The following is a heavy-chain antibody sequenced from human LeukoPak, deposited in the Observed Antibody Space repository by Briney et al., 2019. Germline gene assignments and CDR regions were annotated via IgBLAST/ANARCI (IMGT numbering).Heavy chain of an antibody. J-gene: IGHJ4*02. CDR1: GYTFTNYG. Sequence: ASVKVSCKASGYTFTNYGITWVRQAPGQGLEWMGWISVYNGHTNYAQKLQGRVTMTTDTSTSTAYMELRSLRSDDTAIYYCARDREAAGQKLTDYWGQGTLVTVSS. CDR2: ISVYNGHT. V-gene: IGHV1-18*01. CDR3: ARDREAAGQKLTDY. D-gene: IGHD6-13*01.